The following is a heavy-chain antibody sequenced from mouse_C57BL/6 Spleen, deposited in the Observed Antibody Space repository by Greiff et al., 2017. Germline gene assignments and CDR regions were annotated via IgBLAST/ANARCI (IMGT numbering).Heavy chain of an antibody. CDR3: ARRTDGYYGY. CDR2: IDPSDSYT. Sequence: VQLQQPGAELVMPGASVKLSCKASGYTFTSYCMHWVKQRPGQGLEWIGEIDPSDSYTNYNQKFKGKSTLTVDKSSSTAYMQLSSLTSEDSAVYYCARRTDGYYGYWGQGTTLTVSS. J-gene: IGHJ2*01. CDR1: GYTFTSYC. V-gene: IGHV1-69*01. D-gene: IGHD2-3*01.